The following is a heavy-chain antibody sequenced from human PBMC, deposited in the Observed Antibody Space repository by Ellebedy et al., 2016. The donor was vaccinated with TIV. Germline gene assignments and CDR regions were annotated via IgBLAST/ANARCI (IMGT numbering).Heavy chain of an antibody. CDR1: GGSISSSSFY. Sequence: SETLSLTCTVSGGSISSSSFYWGWIRQPPGKGLEWIGFIYNNENTNYNPSLKSRVTISVDKSKNQFSLTLSAVTAADTAVYYCARDKEHTHGRTFGSWGQGTLVTASS. D-gene: IGHD1/OR15-1a*01. J-gene: IGHJ4*02. CDR2: IYNNENT. V-gene: IGHV4-61*05. CDR3: ARDKEHTHGRTFGS.